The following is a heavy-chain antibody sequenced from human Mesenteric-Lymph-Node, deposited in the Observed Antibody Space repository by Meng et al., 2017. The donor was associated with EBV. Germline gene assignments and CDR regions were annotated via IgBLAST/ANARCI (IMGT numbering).Heavy chain of an antibody. V-gene: IGHV3-23*01. J-gene: IGHJ4*02. CDR1: GFSFNIYD. D-gene: IGHD5-24*01. CDR2: ISGSGTTT. CDR3: SNLPYNY. Sequence: EGQGLGSGGGLVQPGGSLRLSCAVSGFSFNIYDMNWVRQAPGRGLEWVLGISGSGTTTYYADSVKGRFSISRDNSGNTVYLQMNSLRAEDTAVYYCSNLPYNYWGQGTLVTVSS.